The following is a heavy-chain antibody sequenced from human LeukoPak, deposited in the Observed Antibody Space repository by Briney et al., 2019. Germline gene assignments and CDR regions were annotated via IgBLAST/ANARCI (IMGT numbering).Heavy chain of an antibody. V-gene: IGHV3-15*01. CDR1: GFTFSSYG. CDR2: IKSKTDGGTT. D-gene: IGHD4-17*01. CDR3: TTSPSYGDYVYYYYYYMDV. J-gene: IGHJ6*03. Sequence: PGGSLRLSCAASGFTFSSYGMSWVRQAPGKGLEWVGRIKSKTDGGTTDYAAPVKGRFTISRDDSKNTLYLQMNSLKTEDTAVYYCTTSPSYGDYVYYYYYYMDVWGKGTTVTISS.